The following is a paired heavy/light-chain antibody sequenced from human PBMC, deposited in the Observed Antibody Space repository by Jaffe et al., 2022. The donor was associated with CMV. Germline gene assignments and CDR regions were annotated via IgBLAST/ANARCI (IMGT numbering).Light chain of an antibody. Sequence: QSVLTQPPSVSEAPRQRVTISCSGSSSNIGNNAVNWYQQLPGKAPKLLIYYDDLLPSGVSDRFSGSKSGTSASLAISGLQSEDEADYYCAAWDDSLNGYVFGTGTKVTVL. CDR2: YDD. J-gene: IGLJ1*01. CDR3: AAWDDSLNGYV. CDR1: SSNIGNNA. V-gene: IGLV1-36*01.
Heavy chain of an antibody. Sequence: EVQLVESGGGLIQPGGSLRLSCAASGFTVSSNYMSWVRQAPGKGLEWVSVIYSGGSTYYADSVKGRFTISRDNSKNTLYLQMNSLRAEDTAVYYCAREGGYDPQNQYYYYYYGMDVWGQGTTVTVSS. V-gene: IGHV3-53*01. D-gene: IGHD5-12*01. CDR1: GFTVSSNY. J-gene: IGHJ6*02. CDR2: IYSGGST. CDR3: AREGGYDPQNQYYYYYYGMDV.